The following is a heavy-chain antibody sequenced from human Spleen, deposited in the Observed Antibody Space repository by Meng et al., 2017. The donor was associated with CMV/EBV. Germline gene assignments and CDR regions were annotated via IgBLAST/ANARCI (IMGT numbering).Heavy chain of an antibody. Sequence: GSLRLSCTVSGGSISSSSYYWGWIRQPPGKGLEWIGSIYYSGSTYYNPSLKSRVTISVDTSKNQFSLKLSSVTAADTAVYYCARHQRGGSPATFDFWGQGTLVTVSS. V-gene: IGHV4-39*01. CDR3: ARHQRGGSPATFDF. CDR2: IYYSGST. D-gene: IGHD2-15*01. CDR1: GGSISSSSYY. J-gene: IGHJ4*02.